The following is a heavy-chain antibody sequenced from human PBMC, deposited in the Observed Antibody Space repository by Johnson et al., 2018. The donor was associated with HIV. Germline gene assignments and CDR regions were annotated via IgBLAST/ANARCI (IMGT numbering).Heavy chain of an antibody. Sequence: EMQLVESGGGVVRPGGSLRLSCAASGFTFDDYGMSWVRQAPGQGLEWVSGINWNGGSTGYADSVKGRFTISRDNSKNTLYLQMNSLRAGDTALYYCARAVCRGGRCYSHDAFDIWGQGTTVIVSS. J-gene: IGHJ3*02. CDR1: GFTFDDYG. CDR2: INWNGGST. V-gene: IGHV3-20*04. D-gene: IGHD2-15*01. CDR3: ARAVCRGGRCYSHDAFDI.